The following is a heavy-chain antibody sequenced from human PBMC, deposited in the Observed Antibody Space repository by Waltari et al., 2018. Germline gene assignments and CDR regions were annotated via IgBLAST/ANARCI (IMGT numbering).Heavy chain of an antibody. CDR3: ARDLGYYYDSSGYLDYYYGMDV. CDR2: FIPILGIA. J-gene: IGHJ6*02. D-gene: IGHD3-22*01. Sequence: GRFIPILGIANYAKKFQGRVTITADESTSTAYMELSSLRSEDTAVYYCARDLGYYYDSSGYLDYYYGMDVWGQGTTVTVSS. V-gene: IGHV1-69*04.